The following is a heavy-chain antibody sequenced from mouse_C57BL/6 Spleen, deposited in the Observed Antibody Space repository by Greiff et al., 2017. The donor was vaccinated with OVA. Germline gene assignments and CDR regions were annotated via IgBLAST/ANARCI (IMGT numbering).Heavy chain of an antibody. D-gene: IGHD1-1*01. Sequence: ASGPGLVKPSQSLSLTCSVTGYSITSGYYWNWIRQFPGNKLEWMGYISYDGSNNYNPSLKNRISITRDTSKNQFFLKLNSVTTEDTATYYCARDRYYGSSYGFDYWGQGTTLTVSS. CDR2: ISYDGSN. J-gene: IGHJ2*01. CDR3: ARDRYYGSSYGFDY. CDR1: GYSITSGYY. V-gene: IGHV3-6*01.